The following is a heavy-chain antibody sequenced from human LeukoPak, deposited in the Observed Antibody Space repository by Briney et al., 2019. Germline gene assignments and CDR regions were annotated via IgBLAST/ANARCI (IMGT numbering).Heavy chain of an antibody. CDR1: GFTLCSYW. V-gene: IGHV3-30*18. D-gene: IGHD4-17*01. J-gene: IGHJ4*01. Sequence: PGGSLRLSCAASGFTLCSYWMHWVRQAPGKGLEWVAVISYDGSNKYYADSVKGRFTISRDNSKNTLYLQMTSLRAEDTAVYYCAKDVSDYGDYRDVGPVFDYSGHRTLVTVSS. CDR2: ISYDGSNK. CDR3: AKDVSDYGDYRDVGPVFDY.